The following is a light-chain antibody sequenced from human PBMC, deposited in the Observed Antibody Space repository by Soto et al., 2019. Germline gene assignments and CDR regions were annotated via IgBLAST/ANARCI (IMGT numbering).Light chain of an antibody. V-gene: IGLV2-14*01. J-gene: IGLJ3*02. CDR1: SSDVGGYNY. CDR3: ISYTSGSTWV. CDR2: EVS. Sequence: QSVLTQPASVSGSPGQSITISCTGTSSDVGGYNYVSWYQQHPGTAPKLMIYEVSNRPSGVSDRFSGSRSGNTASLTISGLQAEDESDYYCISYTSGSTWVFGGGTKLTVL.